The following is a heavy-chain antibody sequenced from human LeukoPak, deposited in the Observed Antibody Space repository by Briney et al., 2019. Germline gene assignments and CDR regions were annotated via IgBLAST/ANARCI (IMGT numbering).Heavy chain of an antibody. J-gene: IGHJ4*02. CDR1: GFTFSSYA. V-gene: IGHV3-66*01. CDR2: ISGGDTT. Sequence: GGSLRLSCAASGFTFSSYAMSWVRQAPGKGLEWVSLISGGDTTYYADSVKGRFTISRDTSKNTVYLQMNSLRAEDTAVYYCARGEAYSSGWYPPSHFDYWGQGTLVTVSS. D-gene: IGHD6-19*01. CDR3: ARGEAYSSGWYPPSHFDY.